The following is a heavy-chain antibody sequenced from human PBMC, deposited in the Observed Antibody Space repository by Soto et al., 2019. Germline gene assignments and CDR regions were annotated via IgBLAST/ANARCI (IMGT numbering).Heavy chain of an antibody. Sequence: QVQLVESGGGVVQPGRSLRLSCAASGFTFSNYGMHWVRQAPGKGLEWVAVISYDGSNKYYADSVKGRFTISRDSSKNTLDLQMNSLTAEDTAVYYCAKDLDYNIGWYAGKFDYWGQGTLVTVSS. V-gene: IGHV3-30*18. CDR1: GFTFSNYG. CDR2: ISYDGSNK. J-gene: IGHJ4*02. CDR3: AKDLDYNIGWYAGKFDY. D-gene: IGHD6-19*01.